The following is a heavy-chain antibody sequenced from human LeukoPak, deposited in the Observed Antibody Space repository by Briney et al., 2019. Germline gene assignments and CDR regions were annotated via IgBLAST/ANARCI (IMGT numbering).Heavy chain of an antibody. J-gene: IGHJ2*01. D-gene: IGHD3-3*01. Sequence: GGSLRLSCAASGFTFSSYDMHWVRQATGKGLEWVSAIGTAGDTYYPGSVKGRFTISRENAKNSLYLQMNSLRAGDTAVYYCARGVGVWYFDLWGRGTLVTVSS. CDR1: GFTFSSYD. CDR2: IGTAGDT. V-gene: IGHV3-13*04. CDR3: ARGVGVWYFDL.